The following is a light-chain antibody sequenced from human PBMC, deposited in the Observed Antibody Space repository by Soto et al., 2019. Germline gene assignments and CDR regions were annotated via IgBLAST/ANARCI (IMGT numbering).Light chain of an antibody. Sequence: QSALTQPASVSVSPGQSITISCTGTSSDVGRYNYVSWYQQHPGKAPKLMIYDVSIRPSGVSDRFSGSKSGNTASLTISGLQAEDEADYYCSSYTSSSTVVFGGGTKLTVL. CDR1: SSDVGRYNY. CDR3: SSYTSSSTVV. J-gene: IGLJ3*02. CDR2: DVS. V-gene: IGLV2-14*03.